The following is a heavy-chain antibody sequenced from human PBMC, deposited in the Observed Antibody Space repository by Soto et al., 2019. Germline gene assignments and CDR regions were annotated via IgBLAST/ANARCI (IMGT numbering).Heavy chain of an antibody. Sequence: EVQLLESGGGLVQPGGSLRLYCAASGFTFSSHAMSWVRQAPGKGLEWVSAISGSGSSTYYADSVKGRFTISRDNSKNTLYLQVNSLRVEDTAVYYCAKGLLRDSSGYYIAEYFQHWGQGTLVTVYS. V-gene: IGHV3-23*01. J-gene: IGHJ1*01. CDR1: GFTFSSHA. CDR2: ISGSGSST. D-gene: IGHD3-22*01. CDR3: AKGLLRDSSGYYIAEYFQH.